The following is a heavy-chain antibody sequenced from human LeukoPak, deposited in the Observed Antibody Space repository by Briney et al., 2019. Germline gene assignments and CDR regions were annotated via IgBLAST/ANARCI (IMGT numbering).Heavy chain of an antibody. CDR3: ARDRVPQYVSVAGTGYGKH. Sequence: GGSLRLSCAASGFAFSSYAMHWVREAPGKGLGRGAVISYDGSNKHYADSVKDRYTISRDNSKNTLYVEMNSLRAEDTAVYYCARDRVPQYVSVAGTGYGKHWGQGTLVTVSS. D-gene: IGHD1-1*01. J-gene: IGHJ1*01. CDR1: GFAFSSYA. CDR2: ISYDGSNK. V-gene: IGHV3-30*04.